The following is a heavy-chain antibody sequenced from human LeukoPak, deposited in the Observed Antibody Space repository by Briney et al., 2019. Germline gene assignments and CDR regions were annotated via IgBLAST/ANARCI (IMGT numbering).Heavy chain of an antibody. V-gene: IGHV1-2*02. CDR3: ARSLLRIVVVPAAIGY. CDR1: GYTFTGYY. Sequence: ASVKVSCKASGYTFTGYYMHWVRQAPGQGVEWMGWINPNSGGTNYAQKFQGRVTMTRDTSISTAYMELSRLRSDDTAVYYCARSLLRIVVVPAAIGYWGQGTLVTVSS. CDR2: INPNSGGT. D-gene: IGHD2-2*02. J-gene: IGHJ4*02.